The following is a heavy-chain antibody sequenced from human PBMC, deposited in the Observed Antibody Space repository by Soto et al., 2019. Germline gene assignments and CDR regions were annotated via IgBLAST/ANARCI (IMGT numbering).Heavy chain of an antibody. V-gene: IGHV2-5*02. CDR1: GFSLSTGGMG. J-gene: IGHJ1*01. D-gene: IGHD3-22*01. Sequence: SGPTLVNPTQTLTLTCTFSGFSLSTGGMGVGWIRQPPGKALEWLALIYWDGDRRYRPSLMSRLTIAKDTSKNQVVLTMTNMDPVDTATYYCAHRTYYYDSSGYYSRERYSQHWGQGTLVTVSS. CDR2: IYWDGDR. CDR3: AHRTYYYDSSGYYSRERYSQH.